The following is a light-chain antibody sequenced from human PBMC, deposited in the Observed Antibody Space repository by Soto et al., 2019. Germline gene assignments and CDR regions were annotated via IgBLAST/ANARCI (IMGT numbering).Light chain of an antibody. Sequence: DVQLTQSLSTLPASVGDRVAITCQATQNIFNYLNWFQQRPGKTPQLLISDASHLEPGVPSRFSGQRSGTDFTLIISDLQPEDFATYFCQQYEDLPLTFGGGTRVEV. CDR2: DAS. V-gene: IGKV1-33*01. CDR3: QQYEDLPLT. CDR1: QNIFNY. J-gene: IGKJ4*01.